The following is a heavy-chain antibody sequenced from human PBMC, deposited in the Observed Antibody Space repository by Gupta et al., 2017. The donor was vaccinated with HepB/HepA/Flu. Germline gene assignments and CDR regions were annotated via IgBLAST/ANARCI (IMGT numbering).Heavy chain of an antibody. CDR1: DSTSSPLA. D-gene: IGHD4-23*01. J-gene: IGHJ4*02. V-gene: IGHV3-30*18. Sequence: QVHLVESGGGVSQLGRSLRPSCEALDSTSSPLAINWVRQAPGKGLEWVAVVAYDGSVQYYADAVRGRFTVSRDNSQNTLYLQMNSLRVEDTAVYYCVKELGGNYNAFFDYWGQGILVTVSS. CDR3: VKELGGNYNAFFDY. CDR2: VAYDGSVQ.